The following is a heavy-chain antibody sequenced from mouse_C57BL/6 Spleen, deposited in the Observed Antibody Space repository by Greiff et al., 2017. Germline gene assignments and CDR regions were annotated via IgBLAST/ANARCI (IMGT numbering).Heavy chain of an antibody. CDR3: ARALDYYGSSYGFAY. J-gene: IGHJ3*01. Sequence: EVMLVESGGGLVKPGGSLKLSCAASGFTFSDYGMHWVRQAPEKGLEWVAYISSGSSTIYYADTVKGRFTISRDNAKNTLFLQMTSLRSEDTAMYYCARALDYYGSSYGFAYWGQGTLVTVSA. V-gene: IGHV5-17*01. CDR1: GFTFSDYG. CDR2: ISSGSSTI. D-gene: IGHD1-1*01.